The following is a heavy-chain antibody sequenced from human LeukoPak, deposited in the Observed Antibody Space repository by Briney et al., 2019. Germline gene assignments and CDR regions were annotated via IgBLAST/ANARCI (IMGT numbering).Heavy chain of an antibody. CDR2: IYHSGST. J-gene: IGHJ5*02. CDR3: AREVHYYGSGTYFFWFDP. V-gene: IGHV4-39*07. Sequence: SETLSLTCTVSGGSIRSSDYYWGWIRQPPGKGLEWIGSIYHSGSTYYNPSLKSRITMAVDTSKNQVSLKLTSVTAADTAIYYCAREVHYYGSGTYFFWFDPWGQGTLVTVSS. CDR1: GGSIRSSDYY. D-gene: IGHD3-10*01.